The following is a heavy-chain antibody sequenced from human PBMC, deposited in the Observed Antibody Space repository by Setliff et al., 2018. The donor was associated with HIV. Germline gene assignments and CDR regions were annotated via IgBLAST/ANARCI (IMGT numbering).Heavy chain of an antibody. V-gene: IGHV3-21*04. J-gene: IGHJ4*02. Sequence: GGSLRLSCAASGFTFSGYSMNWVRQAPGKGLEWVSSISSNSTYIYYADSVKGRFTISRDNDKNSLYLQLNSLRPEDTAIYYCAKLAPSYSSGKDDFWGQGTLVTVSS. CDR1: GFTFSGYS. CDR2: ISSNSTYI. D-gene: IGHD6-19*01. CDR3: AKLAPSYSSGKDDF.